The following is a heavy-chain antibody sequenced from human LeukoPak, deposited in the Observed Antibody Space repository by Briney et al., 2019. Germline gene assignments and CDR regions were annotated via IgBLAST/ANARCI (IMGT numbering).Heavy chain of an antibody. V-gene: IGHV1-2*06. CDR1: GYTFTGYY. CDR2: INPNSGDT. J-gene: IGHJ4*02. Sequence: ASVKVSCKASGYTFTGYYMHWVRQAPGQGLEWMGRINPNSGDTNYAQKFQGRVTMTRDTSISTAYMELSRLRSDDTAVYYCARVSCSGGSCLIDYWGQGTLVTVSS. D-gene: IGHD2-15*01. CDR3: ARVSCSGGSCLIDY.